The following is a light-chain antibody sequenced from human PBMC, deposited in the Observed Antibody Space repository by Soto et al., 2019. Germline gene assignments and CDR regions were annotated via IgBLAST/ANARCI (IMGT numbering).Light chain of an antibody. J-gene: IGKJ4*01. CDR3: QQYESYSPLT. Sequence: DIQMTQSPSILSASVGDRVTITCRASQSIRSWLAWYQQKPGKAPKLLIYDAYSLESVVPSRFSGRRSGTEFTLTIAGLQPEDFATYYCQQYESYSPLTFGGGTQVDIK. CDR2: DAY. V-gene: IGKV1-5*01. CDR1: QSIRSW.